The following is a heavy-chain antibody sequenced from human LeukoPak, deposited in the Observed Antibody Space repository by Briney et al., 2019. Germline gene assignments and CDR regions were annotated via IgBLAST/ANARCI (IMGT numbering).Heavy chain of an antibody. J-gene: IGHJ4*02. CDR1: RFTFSSYA. V-gene: IGHV3-23*01. D-gene: IGHD3-10*01. CDR2: ISGSGGST. Sequence: PGGSLRLSCTASRFTFSSYAMSWVRQAPGKGLEWVSAISGSGGSTYYADSVKGRFTISRDNSKNTLYLQMNSLRAEDTAVYYCAKVRNTFYYGSGNLDYWGQGTLVTVSS. CDR3: AKVRNTFYYGSGNLDY.